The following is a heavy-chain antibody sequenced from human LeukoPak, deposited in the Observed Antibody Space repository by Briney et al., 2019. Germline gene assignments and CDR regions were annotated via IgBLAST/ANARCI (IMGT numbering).Heavy chain of an antibody. CDR2: IHPKNGDT. V-gene: IGHV1-2*02. J-gene: IGHJ6*02. CDR3: SSANSYSYANDV. Sequence: GASVKVSCKASGYTFSGYYIHWVRQAPGQGLEWMGWIHPKNGDTRYAQKFQDRVTMTRDTSITTSYMELSRLRSDDTAIYYCSSANSYSYANDVWGQGTTVTVSS. D-gene: IGHD5-18*01. CDR1: GYTFSGYY.